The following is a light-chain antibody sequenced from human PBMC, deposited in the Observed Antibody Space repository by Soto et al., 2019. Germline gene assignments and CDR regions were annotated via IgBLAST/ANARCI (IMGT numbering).Light chain of an antibody. V-gene: IGKV1-6*01. CDR1: QGIRND. CDR2: AAS. CDR3: QQYSAYPYT. J-gene: IGKJ2*01. Sequence: AIQMTQSPSSLSASVGDRVTISCRASQGIRNDLAWYQQKPGRAPKLLIFAASNLQSGVPSRFSGSGSGTDFTLTISRLQPEDFATYYCQQYSAYPYTFGQGTKVDIK.